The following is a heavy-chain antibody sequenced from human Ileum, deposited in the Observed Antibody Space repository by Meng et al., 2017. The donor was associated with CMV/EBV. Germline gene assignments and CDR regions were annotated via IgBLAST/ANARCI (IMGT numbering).Heavy chain of an antibody. CDR2: IYYSGST. V-gene: IGHV4-39*01. D-gene: IGHD3-3*01. CDR3: ARHDITISGVVIWAQYFQH. J-gene: IGHJ1*01. Sequence: SGSSFYWGWLRQAPGKRLEWIGSIYYSGSTYYNPSLKSPVTISVDTCTNHFSLKLISVTAADTAVYYCARHDITISGVVIWAQYFQHWGQGTLVTVSS. CDR1: SGSSFY.